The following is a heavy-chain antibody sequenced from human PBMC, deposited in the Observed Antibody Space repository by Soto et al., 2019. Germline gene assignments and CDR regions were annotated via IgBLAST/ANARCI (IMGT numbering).Heavy chain of an antibody. V-gene: IGHV1-69*13. Sequence: SVKVSCKASGGTFSSYAISWVRQAPGQGLEWMGGIIPIFGTANYAQKFQGRVTITADESTSTAYMELSSLRSEDTAVYYCAGQYYYDSSGYYALGYWGQGTLVTVSS. J-gene: IGHJ4*02. CDR1: GGTFSSYA. CDR3: AGQYYYDSSGYYALGY. D-gene: IGHD3-22*01. CDR2: IIPIFGTA.